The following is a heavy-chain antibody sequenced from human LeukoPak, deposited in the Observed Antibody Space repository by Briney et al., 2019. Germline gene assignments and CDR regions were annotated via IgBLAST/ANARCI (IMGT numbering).Heavy chain of an antibody. CDR2: ISGSGSTI. D-gene: IGHD7-27*01. CDR3: ARYRMGMGFDY. Sequence: GGSLRLSCAASGFTFSDYYMGWIRQAPGKGLDWVSYISGSGSTIYYADSVKGRFTISRDNAKNSLYLQMNSLRAEDTAVYYCARYRMGMGFDYWGQGTLVTVSS. CDR1: GFTFSDYY. J-gene: IGHJ4*02. V-gene: IGHV3-11*04.